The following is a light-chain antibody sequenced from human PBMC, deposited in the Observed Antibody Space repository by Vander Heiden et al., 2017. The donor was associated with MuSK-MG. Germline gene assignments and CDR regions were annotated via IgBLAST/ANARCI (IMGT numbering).Light chain of an antibody. CDR1: QSVSSSY. CDR3: QQYGSSPFT. CDR2: GAS. Sequence: VLTQSPGTLSLSPGERATLSCRASQSVSSSYLAWYQQKPGQAPRLLIYGASSRATGIPDRFSGSGSGTDFTLTISRLEPEDFAVYYCQQYGSSPFTFGPGTKVDIK. V-gene: IGKV3-20*01. J-gene: IGKJ3*01.